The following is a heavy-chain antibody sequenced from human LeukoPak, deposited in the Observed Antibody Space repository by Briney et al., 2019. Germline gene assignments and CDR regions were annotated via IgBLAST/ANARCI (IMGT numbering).Heavy chain of an antibody. CDR2: LYSDGNT. CDR3: ARSLKWNLAAFDY. V-gene: IGHV3-53*01. D-gene: IGHD1-1*01. CDR1: GFTVITND. J-gene: IGHJ4*02. Sequence: GGSLRLSCAASGFTVITNDMTWVRQAPGKGLEWVSVLYSDGNTKYADSVQGRFTISRDNSKNTLYLEMNSLSPDDTAVYYCARSLKWNLAAFDYWGQGILVTVSS.